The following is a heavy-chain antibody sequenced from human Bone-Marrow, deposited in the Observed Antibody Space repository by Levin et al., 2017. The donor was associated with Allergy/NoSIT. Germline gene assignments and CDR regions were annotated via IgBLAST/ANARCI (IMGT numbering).Heavy chain of an antibody. V-gene: IGHV3-15*07. CDR3: ALLEHYYGSGGN. Sequence: TGGSLRLSCAASGFTFSGAWLNWVRQAPGKGLEWVGRLKSKTDSGTTDYAAPVKGRFTISRDDSKNTLYLQMNNLKTEDTAVYYCALLEHYYGSGGNWGQGTLVTVSS. CDR1: GFTFSGAW. D-gene: IGHD3-10*01. CDR2: LKSKTDSGTT. J-gene: IGHJ4*02.